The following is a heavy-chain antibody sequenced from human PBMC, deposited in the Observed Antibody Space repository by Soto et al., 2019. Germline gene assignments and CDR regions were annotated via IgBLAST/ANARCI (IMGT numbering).Heavy chain of an antibody. D-gene: IGHD6-13*01. V-gene: IGHV4-39*01. CDR2: IYYSGKT. CDR3: GRPWGIGLTPPGP. CDR1: CASINNTSYY. Sequence: KPSETLSLTCTVSCASINNTSYYWGWIRQSPGKGLEWIGNIYYSGKTYYSPSLKSRVSISVDASRNQFSLRLSSVTAADTAVYYCGRPWGIGLTPPGPWGQGVLVTVSS. J-gene: IGHJ5*02.